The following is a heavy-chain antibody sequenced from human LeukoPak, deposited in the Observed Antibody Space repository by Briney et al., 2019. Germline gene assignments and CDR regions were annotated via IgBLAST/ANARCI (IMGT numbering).Heavy chain of an antibody. CDR1: GFTFSSYE. CDR3: ARVSLAYCGGDCFSPHMDY. Sequence: GGSLRLSCAASGFTFSSYEMDWVRQAPGKGLEWVSYISSSGSTIYYADSVKGRFTISRDNAKNSLYLQMNSLRAEDTAVYYCARVSLAYCGGDCFSPHMDYRGQGTLVTVSS. D-gene: IGHD2-21*02. CDR2: ISSSGSTI. V-gene: IGHV3-48*03. J-gene: IGHJ4*02.